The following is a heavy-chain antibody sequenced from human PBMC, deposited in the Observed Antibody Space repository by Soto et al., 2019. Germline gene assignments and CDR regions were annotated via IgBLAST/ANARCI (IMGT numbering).Heavy chain of an antibody. V-gene: IGHV3-23*01. CDR3: GKGGAQLLHYNWFDP. CDR2: ISGSGGST. D-gene: IGHD2-2*01. CDR1: EFTFSNYA. J-gene: IGHJ5*02. Sequence: SGGSLRLSCAASEFTFSNYAMSWVRQAPGKGLEWVSAISGSGGSTYYADSVKGRFTISRDNSKNTLYLQMNSLRAEETALYYCGKGGAQLLHYNWFDPWGQGTLVTVSS.